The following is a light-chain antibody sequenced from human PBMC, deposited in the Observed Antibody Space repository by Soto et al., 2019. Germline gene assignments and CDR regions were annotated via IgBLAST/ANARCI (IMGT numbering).Light chain of an antibody. CDR3: SSHAGSSVV. CDR2: DVT. CDR1: SSDVGGYNY. Sequence: QSALTQPRSVSGSRGQSVTISGTGTSSDVGGYNYVSWYQQHPGKAPKLMIYDVTTRPSGVPDRFSGSKSGNTASLTISGLQAEDEADYYCSSHAGSSVVFGTGTKVTV. V-gene: IGLV2-11*01. J-gene: IGLJ1*01.